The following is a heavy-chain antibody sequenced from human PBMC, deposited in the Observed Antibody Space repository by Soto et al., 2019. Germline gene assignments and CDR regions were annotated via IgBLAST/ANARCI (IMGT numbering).Heavy chain of an antibody. CDR1: GFTFSSYS. CDR3: VRVMSELYEGAFDI. J-gene: IGHJ3*02. V-gene: IGHV3-21*01. Sequence: EVQLVESGGGLVKPGGSLRLSCAASGFTFSSYSFNWVRQAPGKGLEWVSSISSSLSYIYYADSLKGRFTISRDNAKNSLYLQMNSLRAEDTAFLYFVRVMSELYEGAFDIWGQGALVTVSS. D-gene: IGHD1-26*01. CDR2: ISSSLSYI.